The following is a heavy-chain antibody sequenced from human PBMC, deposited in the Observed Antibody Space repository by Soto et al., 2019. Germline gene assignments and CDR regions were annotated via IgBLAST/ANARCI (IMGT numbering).Heavy chain of an antibody. CDR3: ARLPKGSLVTA. J-gene: IGHJ4*02. V-gene: IGHV3-48*02. CDR1: GFSFSEYS. D-gene: IGHD2-21*02. CDR2: ISSSSDKT. Sequence: LVESGGALVYPGGSLRLSCIASGFSFSEYSMNWVRQAPGKGLQWVSYISSSSDKTYYADSVKGRFTVSRDNAKNALSLEMNSLRDDDTATYYCARLPKGSLVTAWGQGTRVTVSS.